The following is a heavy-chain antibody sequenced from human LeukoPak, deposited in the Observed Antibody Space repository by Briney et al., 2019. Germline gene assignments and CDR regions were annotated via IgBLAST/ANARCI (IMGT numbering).Heavy chain of an antibody. Sequence: ASVKVSCKASGYTFTSYYMHWVRQAPGQGLEWMGIFNPIGGSTNYAQNFQGRVSMTGDTSTSTVYVDLSSLISEDTAVYYCVRGGSYYYDAFDIWGRGTMVTVSS. V-gene: IGHV1-46*01. CDR3: VRGGSYYYDAFDI. J-gene: IGHJ3*02. D-gene: IGHD1-26*01. CDR1: GYTFTSYY. CDR2: FNPIGGST.